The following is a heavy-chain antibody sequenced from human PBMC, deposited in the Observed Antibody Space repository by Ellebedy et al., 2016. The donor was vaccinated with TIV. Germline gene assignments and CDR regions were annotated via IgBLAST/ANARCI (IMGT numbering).Heavy chain of an antibody. CDR1: GGSIATYC. CDR2: IFYSGST. D-gene: IGHD3-22*01. Sequence: MPSETLSLTCTVSGGSIATYCWSWLRQPQGKRLEWIGYIFYSGSTNYNPSLQRQVTISADTSKNQFSLKLTSVTAADTAIYDCAHSPRRQWFPFDSWGQGLLVTVSS. CDR3: AHSPRRQWFPFDS. J-gene: IGHJ4*02. V-gene: IGHV4-59*08.